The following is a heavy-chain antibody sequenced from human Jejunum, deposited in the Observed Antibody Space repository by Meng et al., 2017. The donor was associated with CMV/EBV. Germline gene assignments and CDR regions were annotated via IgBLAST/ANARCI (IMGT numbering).Heavy chain of an antibody. CDR1: FTGHY. V-gene: IGHV1-2*02. CDR2: IGPDSGGT. D-gene: IGHD6-13*01. Sequence: FTGHYIHWVRQAPGQGLEWMGWIGPDSGGTDSAQSFQGRVSMLSDTSISTVYLELSSLRSDDTAVYYCARAAGYGPSWYVRGENYWGQGTLVTVSS. CDR3: ARAAGYGPSWYVRGENY. J-gene: IGHJ4*02.